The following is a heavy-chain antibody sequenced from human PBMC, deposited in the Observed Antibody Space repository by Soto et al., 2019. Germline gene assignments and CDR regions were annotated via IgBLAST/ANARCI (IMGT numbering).Heavy chain of an antibody. CDR1: GGSISSYY. CDR3: AREGYLNWFDP. D-gene: IGHD5-12*01. Sequence: PSETLSLTCTVSGGSISSYYWSWIRQPPGKGLEWIGYIYYSGSTNYNPSLKSRVTISVDTSKNQFSLKLSSVTAADTAVYYCAREGYLNWFDPWGQGTLVTAPQ. J-gene: IGHJ5*02. V-gene: IGHV4-59*01. CDR2: IYYSGST.